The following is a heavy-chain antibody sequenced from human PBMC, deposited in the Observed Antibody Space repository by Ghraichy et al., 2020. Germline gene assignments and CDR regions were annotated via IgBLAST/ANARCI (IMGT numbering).Heavy chain of an antibody. CDR2: MYYSGIT. CDR1: GVPITSYY. V-gene: IGHV4-59*01. Sequence: SETLSLTCSVFGVPITSYYWSWVRQSPGKGLEYLGYMYYSGITDYNPSLKSRASMSVDMSKNQIFLKLSSVTAADTAVYYCVGVGFTYTTGFGTFDDWGQGTLATVSS. J-gene: IGHJ4*02. D-gene: IGHD1-7*01. CDR3: VGVGFTYTTGFGTFDD.